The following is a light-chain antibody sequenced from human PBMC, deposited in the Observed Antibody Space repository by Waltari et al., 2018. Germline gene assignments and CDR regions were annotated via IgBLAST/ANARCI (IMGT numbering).Light chain of an antibody. CDR3: QQFNNYRIT. J-gene: IGKJ5*01. CDR2: GAS. Sequence: AFQLTQSPSSLSASVGDTVTITCRASQGITSALAWYQQNPGKPPTLLIYGASSLESGVPSRFSGSGSGTYFTLTISNLQPEDFATYYCQQFNNYRITFGQGTRLEIK. V-gene: IGKV1D-13*01. CDR1: QGITSA.